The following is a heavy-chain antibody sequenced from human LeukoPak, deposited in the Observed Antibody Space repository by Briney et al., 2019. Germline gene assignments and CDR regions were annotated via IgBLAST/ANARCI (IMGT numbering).Heavy chain of an antibody. V-gene: IGHV3-21*01. Sequence: GSLRLSCAASGFTFSSYNMNWVRQTPGKGLEWISSITTSSSYTFYADSVKGRFTISRDNARNSLYLQMNSLTAEDTAVYYCARDPYSGAYGDTYYYFMDVWGKGTTVTISS. D-gene: IGHD1-26*01. CDR1: GFTFSSYN. CDR3: ARDPYSGAYGDTYYYFMDV. CDR2: ITTSSSYT. J-gene: IGHJ6*03.